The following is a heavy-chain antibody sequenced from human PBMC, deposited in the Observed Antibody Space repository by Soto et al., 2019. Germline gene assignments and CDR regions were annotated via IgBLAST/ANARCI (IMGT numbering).Heavy chain of an antibody. CDR1: GFTFSSYG. CDR2: ISYDGSNK. V-gene: IGHV3-30*18. D-gene: IGHD6-13*01. Sequence: QVPLVESGGGVVQPGRSLRLSCAASGFTFSSYGMHWVRQAPGKGLEWVAVISYDGSNKYYADSVKGRFTISRDNXXNTQYLQMNSLGAEDTAVYYCAKVFAGGSWYAPLYWGQGTLVTVSS. J-gene: IGHJ4*02. CDR3: AKVFAGGSWYAPLY.